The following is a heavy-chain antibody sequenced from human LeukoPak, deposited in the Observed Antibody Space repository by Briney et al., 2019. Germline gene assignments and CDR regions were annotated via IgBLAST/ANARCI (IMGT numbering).Heavy chain of an antibody. D-gene: IGHD3-22*01. CDR3: ARGLNYYDSSGYYPYFDY. Sequence: GGSLRLSCAASGFTVSSNYMSWVPQAPGKGLEVVSVIYSGGSTYYADSVKGRFTISSDNSKNTLYLQMNSMRAEDTAVYYCARGLNYYDSSGYYPYFDYWGQGTLVTVSS. CDR2: IYSGGST. V-gene: IGHV3-66*01. J-gene: IGHJ4*02. CDR1: GFTVSSNY.